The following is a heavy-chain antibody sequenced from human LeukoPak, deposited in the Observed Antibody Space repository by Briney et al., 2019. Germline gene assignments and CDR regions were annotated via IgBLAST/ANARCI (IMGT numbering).Heavy chain of an antibody. Sequence: SETLSLTCTVSGGSISSYYWSWIRQPPGKGLEWIGYIYYSGSTNYNPSLKSRVTISIDTSTNHFSLKLSSVTAADTAVYFCARERRDGYRRFDYWGQGTLVTVSS. J-gene: IGHJ4*02. CDR2: IYYSGST. CDR3: ARERRDGYRRFDY. CDR1: GGSISSYY. V-gene: IGHV4-59*12. D-gene: IGHD5-24*01.